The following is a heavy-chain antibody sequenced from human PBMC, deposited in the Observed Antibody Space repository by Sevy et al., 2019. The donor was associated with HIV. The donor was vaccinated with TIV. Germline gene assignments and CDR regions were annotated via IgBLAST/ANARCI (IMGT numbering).Heavy chain of an antibody. V-gene: IGHV1-18*01. J-gene: IGHJ4*02. D-gene: IGHD3-9*01. CDR1: GYTFSRHG. CDR3: GRDILTGYYWPTPLDF. CDR2: ISPYNGHT. Sequence: ASVKVSCKASGYTFSRHGFSWVRQAPGQGLEWVGWISPYNGHTNYAQKFHDRVTMTTDTSTTTAYMELRSLRSDDTAVYYCGRDILTGYYWPTPLDFWGQGTLVTVSS.